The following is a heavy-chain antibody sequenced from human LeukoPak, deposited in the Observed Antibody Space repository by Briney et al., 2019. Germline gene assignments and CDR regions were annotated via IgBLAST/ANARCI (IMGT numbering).Heavy chain of an antibody. J-gene: IGHJ4*02. CDR2: IYYSGST. V-gene: IGHV4-59*01. CDR3: ARVYYYDSSGYSHTFDY. D-gene: IGHD3-22*01. Sequence: SSETLSLTCTVSGGSISSYYWSWIRQPPGKGLEWIGYIYYSGSTNYNPSLKSRVTISVDTSKNQFSLQRSSVTAADTAVYYCARVYYYDSSGYSHTFDYWGQGTLVTVSS. CDR1: GGSISSYY.